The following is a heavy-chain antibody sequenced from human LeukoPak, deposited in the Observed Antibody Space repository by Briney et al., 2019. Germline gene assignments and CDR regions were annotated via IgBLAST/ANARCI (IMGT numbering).Heavy chain of an antibody. CDR2: IYGGGST. Sequence: SGGSLRLSCAASGFTVSSNYMSWVRQAPGKGLEWVSVIYGGGSTYYADSVKGRFTISRDNSKNTLYLQMNSLRAEDTAVYYCAIVVVVAVSAEYFQHWGQGTLVTVSS. V-gene: IGHV3-53*01. J-gene: IGHJ1*01. CDR3: AIVVVVAVSAEYFQH. CDR1: GFTVSSNY. D-gene: IGHD2-15*01.